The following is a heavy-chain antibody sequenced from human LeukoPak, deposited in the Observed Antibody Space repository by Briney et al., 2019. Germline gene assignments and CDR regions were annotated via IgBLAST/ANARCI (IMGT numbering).Heavy chain of an antibody. V-gene: IGHV3-30-3*01. J-gene: IGHJ4*02. Sequence: GRSLRLSCAASGFTFSSYAMHWVRQAPGKGLEWVAVTSSDGNIKYYADSVKGRFTISRDNSKNTLYLQMNSLRGEDTGVYYCARDPVPATARHFDYWVGGSLVSVCS. CDR1: GFTFSSYA. D-gene: IGHD1-1*01. CDR3: ARDPVPATARHFDY. CDR2: TSSDGNIK.